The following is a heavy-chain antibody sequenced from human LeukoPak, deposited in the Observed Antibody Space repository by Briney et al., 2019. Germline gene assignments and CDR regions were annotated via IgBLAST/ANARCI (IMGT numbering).Heavy chain of an antibody. J-gene: IGHJ4*02. CDR2: ISYDGSNK. CDR1: GFTFSSYG. Sequence: GGSLRLSCAASGFTFSSYGMHWVRQAPGKGLEWVAVISYDGSNKYYADSVKGRFTISRDNSKNTLYLQMNSLRAEDTAVYYCAGDSSGYPADYWGQGTLVTVSS. D-gene: IGHD3-22*01. CDR3: AGDSSGYPADY. V-gene: IGHV3-30*03.